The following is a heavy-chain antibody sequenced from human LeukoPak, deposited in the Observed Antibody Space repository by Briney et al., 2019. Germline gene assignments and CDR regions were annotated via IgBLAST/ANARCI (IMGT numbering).Heavy chain of an antibody. CDR1: GGSISSYY. J-gene: IGHJ6*03. CDR2: ICTSGST. CDR3: ARDGFHCSGGSCFYYYYYYMDV. V-gene: IGHV4-4*07. D-gene: IGHD2-15*01. Sequence: PSETLSLTCTVSGGSISSYYWSWIRQPAGKGLEWIGRICTSGSTNYNPSLKSRVTMSVDTSKNQFSLKLSSVTAADTAVYYCARDGFHCSGGSCFYYYYYYMDVWGKGTTVTVSS.